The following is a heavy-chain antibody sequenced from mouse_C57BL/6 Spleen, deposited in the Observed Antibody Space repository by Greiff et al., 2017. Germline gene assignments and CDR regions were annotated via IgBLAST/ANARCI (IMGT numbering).Heavy chain of an antibody. CDR1: GYTFTSYW. V-gene: IGHV1-69*01. D-gene: IGHD2-2*01. CDR3: ARFYYGSYWYFDV. J-gene: IGHJ1*03. Sequence: VQLQQPGAELVMPGASVKLSCKASGYTFTSYWMHWVKQRPGQGLEWIGEIDPSDSYTNYNQKFKGKSTLTVDKSSSTAYMQLSSLTSEDSAVYYCARFYYGSYWYFDVWGTGTTVTVSS. CDR2: IDPSDSYT.